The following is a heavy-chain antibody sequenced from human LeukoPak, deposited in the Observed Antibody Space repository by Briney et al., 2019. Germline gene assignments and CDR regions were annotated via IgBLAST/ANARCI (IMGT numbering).Heavy chain of an antibody. CDR1: GGSFSGYY. V-gene: IGHV4-34*01. J-gene: IGHJ5*02. Sequence: SETLSLTCAVYGGSFSGYYWSWIRQPPGKGLEWIGEINHSGSTNYNPSLKSRVTISVDTSKNQFSLKLSSVTAADTAVYYCARLWSGWFDPWGQGTLVTVSS. D-gene: IGHD3-3*01. CDR2: INHSGST. CDR3: ARLWSGWFDP.